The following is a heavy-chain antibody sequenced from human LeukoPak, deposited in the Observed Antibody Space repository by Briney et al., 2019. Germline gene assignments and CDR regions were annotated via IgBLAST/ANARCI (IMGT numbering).Heavy chain of an antibody. D-gene: IGHD4-17*01. Sequence: ASVKVSCKVSGYTLTELSMHWVRQAPGKGLEWMGNFDPGDDETIYAQKFQGRLTMTEDTSTDTAYMVLSSLRSEDTAVYYCATGGDGNWFDPWGQGTLVTVSS. J-gene: IGHJ5*02. V-gene: IGHV1-24*01. CDR1: GYTLTELS. CDR3: ATGGDGNWFDP. CDR2: FDPGDDET.